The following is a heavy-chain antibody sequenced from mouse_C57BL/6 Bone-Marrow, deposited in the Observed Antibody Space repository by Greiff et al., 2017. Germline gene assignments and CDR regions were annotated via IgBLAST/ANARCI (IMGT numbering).Heavy chain of an antibody. V-gene: IGHV1-66*01. Sequence: VQLQQSGPELVKPGASVKISCKASGYSFTSYYIHWVKQRPGQGLEWIGWIYPGSGNTKYNEKFKGKATLTADTSSSTAYMQLSSLTSEDSAVYYCASSWALYYFDYWGQGTTLTVSS. CDR1: GYSFTSYY. CDR3: ASSWALYYFDY. J-gene: IGHJ2*01. D-gene: IGHD3-1*01. CDR2: IYPGSGNT.